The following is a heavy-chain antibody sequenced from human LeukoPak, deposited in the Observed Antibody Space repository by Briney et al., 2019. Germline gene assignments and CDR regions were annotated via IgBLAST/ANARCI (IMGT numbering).Heavy chain of an antibody. Sequence: PSETLSLTCAVYGGSFSGYYWSWIRQPPGKGLEWIGEINHSGSTSYNPSPKSRVTISVDTSKNQFSLKLSSVTAADTAVYYCARQEAATIRVARIHRDPNNWFDPWGQGTLVTVSS. V-gene: IGHV4-34*01. CDR3: ARQEAATIRVARIHRDPNNWFDP. J-gene: IGHJ5*02. D-gene: IGHD5-24*01. CDR2: INHSGST. CDR1: GGSFSGYY.